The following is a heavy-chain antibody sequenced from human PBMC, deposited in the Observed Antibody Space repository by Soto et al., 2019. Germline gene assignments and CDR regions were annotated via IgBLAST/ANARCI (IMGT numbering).Heavy chain of an antibody. V-gene: IGHV1-18*01. J-gene: IGHJ6*02. D-gene: IGHD6-6*01. Sequence: GASVKVSCKASGYTLTSYGISWVRQAPGQGLEWMGWISAYNGNTNYAQKLQGRVTMTTDTSTSTAYMELRSLRSDDTAVYYCARDRGSSPTYGMDVWGQGTTVTVSS. CDR2: ISAYNGNT. CDR3: ARDRGSSPTYGMDV. CDR1: GYTLTSYG.